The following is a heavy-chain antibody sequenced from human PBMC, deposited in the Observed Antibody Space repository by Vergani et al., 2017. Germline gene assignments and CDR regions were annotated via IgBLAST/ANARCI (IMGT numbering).Heavy chain of an antibody. CDR2: IRSKANSYAK. CDR1: GFTFSGSA. CDR3: TRSPRIAARGDWFDP. Sequence: EVQLVESGGGLVQPGGSLKLSCAASGFTFSGSAMHWVRQASGKGLEWVGRIRSKANSYAKAYAASVKGRFTISRDDSKNTAYLQMNSLKPEDTAVYYGTRSPRIAARGDWFDPWGQGTLVTVSS. D-gene: IGHD6-6*01. V-gene: IGHV3-73*01. J-gene: IGHJ5*02.